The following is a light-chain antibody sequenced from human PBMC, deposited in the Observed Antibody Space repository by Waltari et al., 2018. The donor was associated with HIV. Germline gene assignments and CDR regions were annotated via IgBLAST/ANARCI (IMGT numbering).Light chain of an antibody. CDR2: EDT. J-gene: IGLJ1*01. CDR1: SSDVGGNKH. V-gene: IGLV2-8*01. CDR3: SSYAGSNTFV. Sequence: QPALTQPPSASGSSGQSVTTPCTGTSSDVGGNKHVAWYQQHPDKAPKLMIYEDTKRPSGVPDRFSGSKSGNTASLTISGLQAEDEADYYCSSYAGSNTFVFGTGTKVTVL.